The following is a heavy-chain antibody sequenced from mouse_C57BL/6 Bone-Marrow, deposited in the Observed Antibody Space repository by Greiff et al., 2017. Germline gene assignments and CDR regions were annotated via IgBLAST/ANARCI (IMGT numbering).Heavy chain of an antibody. CDR3: ARPYYRSYGYFDV. CDR2: IYPGSGST. Sequence: QVQLQQPGAELVKPGASVKLSCKASGYTFTSYWITWVKQRPGQGLEWIGDIYPGSGSTNYNEKFKSKATLTVDTSSSTAYMQLRSLTSEDSAVYDCARPYYRSYGYFDVWGTGTTVTVSS. J-gene: IGHJ1*03. CDR1: GYTFTSYW. V-gene: IGHV1-55*01. D-gene: IGHD2-12*01.